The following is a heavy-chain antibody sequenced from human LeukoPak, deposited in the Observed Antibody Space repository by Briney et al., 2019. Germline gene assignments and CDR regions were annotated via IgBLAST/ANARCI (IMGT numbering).Heavy chain of an antibody. V-gene: IGHV4-61*02. Sequence: SQTLSLTCTVSGGSISTDGYYWSWIRLPAGKGLEWIGRIYFSGSTSYNPSLKSRVTISADTSKNQFSLKLTSVTAADTALYYCARTKLYCSGGSCYSSLDYWGQGTLVTVSS. CDR3: ARTKLYCSGGSCYSSLDY. J-gene: IGHJ4*02. CDR2: IYFSGST. CDR1: GGSISTDGYY. D-gene: IGHD2-15*01.